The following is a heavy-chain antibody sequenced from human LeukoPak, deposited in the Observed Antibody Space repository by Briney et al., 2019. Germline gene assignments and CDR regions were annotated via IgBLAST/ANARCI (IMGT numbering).Heavy chain of an antibody. D-gene: IGHD2-15*01. J-gene: IGHJ4*02. CDR3: ARTYCSGGSCYLFDY. Sequence: SGTLSLTCAVSGGSIKSNNWWSWVRQPPGKGLEWIGEIYHSGSTYYNPSLKSRVTISVDRSKNQFSLKLSSVTAADTAVYYCARTYCSGGSCYLFDYWGQGTLVTVSS. CDR1: GGSIKSNNW. CDR2: IYHSGST. V-gene: IGHV4-4*02.